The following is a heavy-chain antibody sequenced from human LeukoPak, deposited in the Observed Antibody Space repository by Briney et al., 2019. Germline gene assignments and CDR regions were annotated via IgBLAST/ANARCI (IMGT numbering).Heavy chain of an antibody. CDR1: GFTFSSYS. CDR2: INHSGST. CDR3: ARLYYDSSGY. V-gene: IGHV4-34*01. J-gene: IGHJ4*02. Sequence: GSLRLSCAASGFTFSSYSMNWVRQAPGKGLEWIGEINHSGSTNYNPSLKSRVTISVDTSKNQFSLKLSSVTAADTAVYYCARLYYDSSGYWGQGTLVTVSS. D-gene: IGHD3-22*01.